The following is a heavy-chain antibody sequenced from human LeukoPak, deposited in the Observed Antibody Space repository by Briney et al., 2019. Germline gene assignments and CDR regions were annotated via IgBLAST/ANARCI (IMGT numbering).Heavy chain of an antibody. CDR3: AKQVGYTYGYIDY. CDR2: ISGSGGST. D-gene: IGHD5-18*01. J-gene: IGHJ4*02. CDR1: GFTFSSYA. V-gene: IGHV3-23*01. Sequence: GGSLRLSCAASGFTFSSYALTWVRQAPGKGLEWVSAISGSGGSTYYADSVKGRFTISRDNSENTLYLQMNSLRAEDTAVYDCAKQVGYTYGYIDYWGQGTLVTVSS.